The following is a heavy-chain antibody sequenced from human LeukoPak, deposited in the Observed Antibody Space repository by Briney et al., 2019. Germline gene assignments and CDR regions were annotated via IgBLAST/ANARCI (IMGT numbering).Heavy chain of an antibody. Sequence: GGSLRLSCAASGFTFSSYAMSWIRQAPGKGLEWVSYISSSGSTIYYADSVKGRFTISRDNAKNSLYLQMNSLRAEDTAVYYCARFGYYYYYMDVWGKGTTVTVS. CDR3: ARFGYYYYYMDV. CDR1: GFTFSSYA. D-gene: IGHD3-10*01. V-gene: IGHV3-11*04. CDR2: ISSSGSTI. J-gene: IGHJ6*03.